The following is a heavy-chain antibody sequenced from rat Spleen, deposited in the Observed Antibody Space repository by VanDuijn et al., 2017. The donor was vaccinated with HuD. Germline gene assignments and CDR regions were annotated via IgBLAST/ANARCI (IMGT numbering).Heavy chain of an antibody. CDR2: ITNTGGST. Sequence: EVQLVETGGGLVQPGRSLKLSCVASGFTFSSYWMTWIRQAPGKGLEWVASITNTGGSTYYPDSVKGRFTISRDNVKSTLYLQMNSLRSEDTATYYCTRGGYWFVYWGQGTLVTVSS. CDR3: TRGGYWFVY. CDR1: GFTFSSYW. V-gene: IGHV5-31*01. J-gene: IGHJ3*01.